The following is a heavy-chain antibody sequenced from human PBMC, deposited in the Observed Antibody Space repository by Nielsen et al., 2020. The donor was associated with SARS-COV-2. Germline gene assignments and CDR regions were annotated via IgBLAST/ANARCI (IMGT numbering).Heavy chain of an antibody. CDR3: AGTQYYYDSSGYYF. Sequence: SETLSLTCTVSGGSVSSGTYSWSWIRQSPGKGLEWIGYIHYSGSPNYNPSLKSRVTISVDTSKNQFSLKLSSVTAADTAVYYCAGTQYYYDSSGYYFWGQGTLVTVSS. V-gene: IGHV4-61*01. D-gene: IGHD3-22*01. CDR2: IHYSGSP. CDR1: GGSVSSGTYS. J-gene: IGHJ4*02.